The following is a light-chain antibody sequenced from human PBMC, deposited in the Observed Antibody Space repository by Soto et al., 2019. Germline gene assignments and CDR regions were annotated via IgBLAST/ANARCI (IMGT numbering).Light chain of an antibody. CDR2: KAS. J-gene: IGKJ2*01. V-gene: IGKV1-5*03. CDR3: QQYHSRPYT. CDR1: QSISSW. Sequence: DTPMTQSPSTLSASVRDRVTITCRASQSISSWLAWYQQKPGKAPKLLIYKASNLQNGVPSRFSGSGSGTEFTLTISSLQPDDFATYYCQQYHSRPYTFGQGTKLEIK.